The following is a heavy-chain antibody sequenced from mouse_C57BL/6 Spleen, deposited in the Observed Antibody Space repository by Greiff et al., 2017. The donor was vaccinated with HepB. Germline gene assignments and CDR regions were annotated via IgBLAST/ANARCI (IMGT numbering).Heavy chain of an antibody. CDR3: VRDQNHGYYEDAMDS. J-gene: IGHJ4*01. Sequence: EVKLVESGGGLVQTKGSLKLSCAASGFTFNTYAMHWVRQAPGKGSEWVARIRSKSSNYATYYADSEKDRFNISRDDSQSMLYLQMNNLKTEDTAMYYCVRDQNHGYYEDAMDSWGQGTSVTVSS. D-gene: IGHD2-3*01. V-gene: IGHV10-3*01. CDR2: IRSKSSNYAT. CDR1: GFTFNTYA.